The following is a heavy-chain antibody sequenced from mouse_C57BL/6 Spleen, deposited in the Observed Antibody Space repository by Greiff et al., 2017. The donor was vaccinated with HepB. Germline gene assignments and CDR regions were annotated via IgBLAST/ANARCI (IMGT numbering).Heavy chain of an antibody. CDR2: IRSKSNNYAT. V-gene: IGHV10-1*01. CDR1: GFSFNTYA. D-gene: IGHD2-12*01. CDR3: VRPWCYEVGAWFAY. J-gene: IGHJ3*01. Sequence: EVQLVESGGGLVQPKGSLKLSCAASGFSFNTYAMNWVRQAPGKGVEWVARIRSKSNNYATYYADSVKDRFTISRDDSESMLYLQMNNLKTEDTAMYYCVRPWCYEVGAWFAYWGQGTLVTVSA.